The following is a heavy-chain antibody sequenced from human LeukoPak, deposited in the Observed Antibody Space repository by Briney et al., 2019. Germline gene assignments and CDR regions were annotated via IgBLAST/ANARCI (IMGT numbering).Heavy chain of an antibody. V-gene: IGHV3-21*04. CDR1: GFTFSSYS. J-gene: IGHJ4*02. CDR2: ISSSSSYI. CDR3: AKAYYGSGSYYMGYFDY. Sequence: GGSLRLSCAASGFTFSSYSMNWVRQAPGKGLEWVSSISSSSSYIYYADSVKGRFTISRDNSKNTLYLQMNSLRAEDTAVYYCAKAYYGSGSYYMGYFDYWGQGTLVTVSS. D-gene: IGHD3-10*01.